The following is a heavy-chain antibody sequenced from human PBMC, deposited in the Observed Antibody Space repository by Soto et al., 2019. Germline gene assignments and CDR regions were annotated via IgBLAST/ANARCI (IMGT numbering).Heavy chain of an antibody. J-gene: IGHJ6*02. CDR1: GYSIISGYY. V-gene: IGHV4-38-2*01. D-gene: IGHD6-19*01. CDR3: ARRVAGIYQYYYGMDV. Sequence: LSLTCADSGYSIISGYYWGLIRQSPGKGLEWIGSLYHSWSTYYNPSLKIRVTISCDTSTHQFSLKLRSVTAADTAVYYCARRVAGIYQYYYGMDVWGQGTTVTLSS. CDR2: LYHSWST.